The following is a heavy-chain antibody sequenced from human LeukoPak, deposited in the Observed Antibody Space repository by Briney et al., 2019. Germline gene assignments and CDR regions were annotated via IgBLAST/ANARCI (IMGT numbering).Heavy chain of an antibody. D-gene: IGHD1-26*01. V-gene: IGHV4-39*01. J-gene: IGHJ5*02. CDR1: GGSISSSSYY. CDR2: IYYSGST. Sequence: SETLSLTCTVSGGSISSSSYYWGWIRQPPGKGLEWIGSIYYSGSTYYNPSLKSRVTISVDTSKNQFSLKLSSVTAADTAVYYCARRPIVGSTGFYFDPWGPGTLATVSS. CDR3: ARRPIVGSTGFYFDP.